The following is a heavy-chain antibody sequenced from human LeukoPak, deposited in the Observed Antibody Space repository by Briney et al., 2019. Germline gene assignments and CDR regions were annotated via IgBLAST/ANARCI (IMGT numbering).Heavy chain of an antibody. CDR3: AREASHYYDSSGPLGY. D-gene: IGHD3-22*01. Sequence: PSETLSLTCTVSGYSISSGYYWGWIRQPPGKGLEWIGSIYHSGSTYYNPSLKSRVTISVDTSKNQFSLKLSSVTAADTAVYYCAREASHYYDSSGPLGYWGQGTLVTVSS. CDR2: IYHSGST. CDR1: GYSISSGYY. J-gene: IGHJ4*02. V-gene: IGHV4-38-2*02.